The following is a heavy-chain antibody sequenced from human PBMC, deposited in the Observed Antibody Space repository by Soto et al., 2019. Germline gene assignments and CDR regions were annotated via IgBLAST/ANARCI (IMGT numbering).Heavy chain of an antibody. J-gene: IGHJ6*03. D-gene: IGHD6-19*01. Sequence: QLQLQESGPGLVKPSETLYLTCTVSGGSISTDDVYWGWIRQPPGKGLEWIGTISYRGSTSYNPSRKGRVTISVDTSKNQRALNLSSVTAADTAVYYCARHRPQWPNYYSCYHMDVWGKATAVTVSS. CDR2: ISYRGST. CDR3: ARHRPQWPNYYSCYHMDV. CDR1: GGSISTDDVY. V-gene: IGHV4-39*01.